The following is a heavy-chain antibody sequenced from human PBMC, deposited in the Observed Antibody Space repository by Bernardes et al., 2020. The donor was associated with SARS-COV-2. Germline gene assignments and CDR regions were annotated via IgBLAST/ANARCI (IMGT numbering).Heavy chain of an antibody. V-gene: IGHV5-51*01. D-gene: IGHD3-10*01. CDR1: GYSFSNYW. CDR3: ARQDYYGSGSYGTGGMDV. CDR2: IYPGDSET. Sequence: GGSLKISSKVSGYSFSNYWIGWVRQMPGKGLEWMGIIYPGDSETRYSPSFQGQVTISADKSISTTYLQWSSLKASDTAMYYCARQDYYGSGSYGTGGMDVWGQGTTVTVSS. J-gene: IGHJ6*02.